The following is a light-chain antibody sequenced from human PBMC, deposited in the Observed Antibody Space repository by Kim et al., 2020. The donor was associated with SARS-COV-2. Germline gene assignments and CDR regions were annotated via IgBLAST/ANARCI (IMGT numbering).Light chain of an antibody. J-gene: IGKJ3*01. CDR3: QQSYSTLFT. CDR2: AAS. V-gene: IGKV1-39*01. Sequence: ASVGDRVTITCRASQSVSSYLNWYQQKPGKAPKLLIYAASSLQSGVPSRFSGSGSGTDFTLTISSLQPEDFATYYCQQSYSTLFTFGPGTKVDIK. CDR1: QSVSSY.